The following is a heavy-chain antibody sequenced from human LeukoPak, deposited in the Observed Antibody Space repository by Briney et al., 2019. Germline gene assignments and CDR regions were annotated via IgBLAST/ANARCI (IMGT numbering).Heavy chain of an antibody. Sequence: GGSLRLSCAASGFTFSSYAMSWVRQAPGKGLEWVAVIWYDGSNRYYADSVKGRFTISRDNSKNTLYLQMNSLRAEDTAVYYCARVRAAAGLDYWGQGTLVTVSS. V-gene: IGHV3-33*08. CDR3: ARVRAAAGLDY. CDR2: IWYDGSNR. CDR1: GFTFSSYA. J-gene: IGHJ4*02. D-gene: IGHD6-13*01.